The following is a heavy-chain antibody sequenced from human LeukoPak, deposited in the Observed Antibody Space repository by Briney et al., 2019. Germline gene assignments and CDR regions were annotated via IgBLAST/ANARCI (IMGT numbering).Heavy chain of an antibody. CDR3: ARGRCSGGSCYPRFDP. CDR1: GYTFTSYG. CDR2: ISAYNGNT. V-gene: IGHV1-18*01. Sequence: ASVKVSCKASGYTFTSYGISWVRQAPGQGLEWMGWISAYNGNTNYAQKLQGRVTMTTDTSTSTAYMELRSLRSDDTAVYYCARGRCSGGSCYPRFDPWGQGTPVTVSS. D-gene: IGHD2-15*01. J-gene: IGHJ5*02.